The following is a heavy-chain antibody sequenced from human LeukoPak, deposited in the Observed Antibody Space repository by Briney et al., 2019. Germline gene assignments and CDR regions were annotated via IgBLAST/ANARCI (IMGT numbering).Heavy chain of an antibody. V-gene: IGHV4-59*01. CDR3: ARVGGSSSVGAFDI. Sequence: SETLSLTCTVSGGSISSYYWSWIRQPPGKGLEWIGYIYYSGSTNYNPSLKSRVTISVDTSKNQFSLKLSSVTAADTAVYYCARVGGSSSVGAFDIWGQGTMVTVSS. D-gene: IGHD6-25*01. CDR1: GGSISSYY. CDR2: IYYSGST. J-gene: IGHJ3*02.